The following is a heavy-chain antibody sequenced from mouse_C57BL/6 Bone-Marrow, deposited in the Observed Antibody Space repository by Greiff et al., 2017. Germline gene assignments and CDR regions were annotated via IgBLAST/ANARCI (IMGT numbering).Heavy chain of an antibody. CDR2: INPYNGGT. CDR3: ARCPHYFDY. V-gene: IGHV1-19*01. Sequence: VQLQQSGPVLVKHGASVKMSCKASGYTFTDYYMNWVKQSHGKSLEWIGVINPYNGGTSYNQKFKGKATLTVDKSSSTAYMELNSLTSEDSAIYYCARCPHYFDYWGQGTTLTVSS. J-gene: IGHJ2*01. CDR1: GYTFTDYY.